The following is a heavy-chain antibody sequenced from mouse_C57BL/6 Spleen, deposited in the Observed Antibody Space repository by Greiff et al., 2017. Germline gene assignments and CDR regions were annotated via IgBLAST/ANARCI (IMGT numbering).Heavy chain of an antibody. CDR2: IYPGDGDT. Sequence: QVHVKQSGPELVKPGASVKISCKASGYAFSSSWMNWVKQRPGKGLEWIGRIYPGDGDTNYNGKFKGKATLTADKSSSTAYMQLSSLTSEDSAVYFCARSGGNYYGSSYAMDYWGQGTAVTVSS. D-gene: IGHD1-1*01. CDR3: ARSGGNYYGSSYAMDY. J-gene: IGHJ4*01. V-gene: IGHV1-82*01. CDR1: GYAFSSSW.